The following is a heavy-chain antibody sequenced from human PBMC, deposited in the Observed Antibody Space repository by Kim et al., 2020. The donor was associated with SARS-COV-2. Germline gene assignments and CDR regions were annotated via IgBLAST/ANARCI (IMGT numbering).Heavy chain of an antibody. CDR1: GGTFSSYA. V-gene: IGHV1-69*13. CDR2: IIPIFGTA. Sequence: SVKVSCKASGGTFSSYAISWVRQAPGQGLEWMGGIIPIFGTANYAQKFQGRVTITADESTSTAYMELSSLRSEDTAVYYCARTSPGFMGLRLDWGQGTLVTVSS. CDR3: ARTSPGFMGLRLD. J-gene: IGHJ4*02. D-gene: IGHD5-12*01.